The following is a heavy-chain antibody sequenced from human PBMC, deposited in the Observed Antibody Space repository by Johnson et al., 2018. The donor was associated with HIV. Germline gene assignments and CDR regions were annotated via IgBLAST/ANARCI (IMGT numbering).Heavy chain of an antibody. V-gene: IGHV3-30*03. CDR3: ARSGLFVLVVYAPDVFDI. CDR1: GFTFSDYG. J-gene: IGHJ3*02. D-gene: IGHD2-8*02. Sequence: QVQLVESGGGVVQPGRSLRLSCAASGFTFSDYGMHWVRQAPGKGLVWVAVISYDGSNKYYADSVKGRFTISRDNSKNTLYLQMNSLRAEDTAVYYCARSGLFVLVVYAPDVFDIWGQGTMVTVSS. CDR2: ISYDGSNK.